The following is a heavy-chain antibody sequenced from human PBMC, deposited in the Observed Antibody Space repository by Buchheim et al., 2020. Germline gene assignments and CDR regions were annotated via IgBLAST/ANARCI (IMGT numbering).Heavy chain of an antibody. D-gene: IGHD3-3*01. CDR3: ARGSDDFWSGYLMTYYYYGMDV. CDR2: ISSSSSTI. Sequence: EVQLVESGGGLVQPGGSLRLSCAASGLTFSSYSMNWVRQAPGKGLEWVSYISSSSSTIYYADSVKGRFTISRDNAKKSLYLQMNSLRAEDTAVYYCARGSDDFWSGYLMTYYYYGMDVWGQGTT. J-gene: IGHJ6*02. CDR1: GLTFSSYS. V-gene: IGHV3-48*04.